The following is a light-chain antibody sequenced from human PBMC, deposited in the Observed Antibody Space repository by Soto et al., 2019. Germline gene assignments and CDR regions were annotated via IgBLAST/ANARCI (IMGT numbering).Light chain of an antibody. J-gene: IGKJ4*01. Sequence: EIVLTQFPGALSLSPGERVTLSCRASQTVSNTYLAWYQQKSGQAPTFLIYGASNRATGIPDRFSGSGSGTDFTLTISRLEPEDFAVYYCQKYGALPPTFGGGTKVEIK. CDR2: GAS. V-gene: IGKV3-20*01. CDR1: QTVSNTY. CDR3: QKYGALPPT.